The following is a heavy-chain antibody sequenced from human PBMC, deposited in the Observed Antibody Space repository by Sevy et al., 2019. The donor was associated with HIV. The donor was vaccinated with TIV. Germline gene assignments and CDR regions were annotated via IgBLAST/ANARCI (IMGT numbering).Heavy chain of an antibody. CDR3: AKTHAKDIVVVPAATSRDY. J-gene: IGHJ4*02. V-gene: IGHV3-23*01. D-gene: IGHD2-2*01. CDR1: GFTFSSYG. CDR2: ISGSGGST. Sequence: GGSLRLSCAASGFTFSSYGMSWVRQAPGKGLEWVSAISGSGGSTYYADSVKGRFTISRDNSKNTLYLQMNSLRAEDTAVYYCAKTHAKDIVVVPAATSRDYWGQGTLVTVSS.